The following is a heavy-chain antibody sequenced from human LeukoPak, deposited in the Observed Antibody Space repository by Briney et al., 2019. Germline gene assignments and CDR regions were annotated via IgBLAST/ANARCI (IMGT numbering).Heavy chain of an antibody. J-gene: IGHJ5*02. Sequence: TSETLSLTCTVSGGSISSGSYYWSWIRQPAGKGLEWIGRIYTSGSTNYNPSLKSRVTMSVDTSKNQFSLKLSSVTAADTAVYYCARVRIAAAGPFDPWGQGTLVTVSS. CDR2: IYTSGST. V-gene: IGHV4-61*02. CDR3: ARVRIAAAGPFDP. CDR1: GGSISSGSYY. D-gene: IGHD6-13*01.